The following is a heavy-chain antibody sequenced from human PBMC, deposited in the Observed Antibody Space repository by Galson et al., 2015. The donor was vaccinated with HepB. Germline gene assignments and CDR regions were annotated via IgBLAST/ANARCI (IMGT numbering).Heavy chain of an antibody. V-gene: IGHV3-23*01. D-gene: IGHD6-19*01. CDR3: ARPKDVGSGWSRVEWYFDL. CDR2: ISGSGFFT. CDR1: GFNLRRYA. J-gene: IGHJ2*01. Sequence: SLRLSCAASGFNLRRYAMSWVRQAPGRGLEWVSGISGSGFFTNYAASVTGRFTISRDNSKNKMYLQMNSLGAEDTAVYYCARPKDVGSGWSRVEWYFDLWGRGTLVTVSS.